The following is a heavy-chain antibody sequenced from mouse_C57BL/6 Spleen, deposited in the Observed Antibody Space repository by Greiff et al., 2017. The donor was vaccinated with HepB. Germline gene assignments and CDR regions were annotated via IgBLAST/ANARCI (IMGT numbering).Heavy chain of an antibody. CDR1: GFSFNTYA. CDR3: VRQGYYLGMDY. V-gene: IGHV10-1*01. CDR2: IRSKSNNYAT. J-gene: IGHJ4*01. D-gene: IGHD2-3*01. Sequence: EVQRVESGGGLVQPKGSLKLSCAASGFSFNTYAMNWVRQAPGKGLEWVARIRSKSNNYATYYADSVKDRFTISRDDSESMLYLQMNNLKTEDTAMYYCVRQGYYLGMDYWGQGTSVTVSS.